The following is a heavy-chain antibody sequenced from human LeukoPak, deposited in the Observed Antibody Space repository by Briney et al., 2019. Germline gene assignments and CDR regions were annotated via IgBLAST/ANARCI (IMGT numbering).Heavy chain of an antibody. CDR1: GGSISSSNW. V-gene: IGHV4-4*02. Sequence: SETLSLTCAVSGGSISSSNWWSWVRQPPGKGLEWIANIFYTGNTYYNPSLKSRVTISIDTSKNQFSLRLNSVTATDTAVYYCARLNKPGWFDPWGQGTLVTVSS. D-gene: IGHD1-14*01. CDR2: IFYTGNT. J-gene: IGHJ5*02. CDR3: ARLNKPGWFDP.